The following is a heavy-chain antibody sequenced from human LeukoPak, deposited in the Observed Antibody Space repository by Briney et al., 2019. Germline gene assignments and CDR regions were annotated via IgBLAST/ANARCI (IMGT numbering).Heavy chain of an antibody. CDR3: ARAYCSSTRCSYYFDS. CDR2: ISSSSTYI. J-gene: IGHJ4*02. D-gene: IGHD2-2*01. Sequence: NPGGSLRLSXAASGFTFDSYGMNWVRQAPGKGLEWISSISSSSTYIYYADSVKGRFTISRDNAKNSLYLQMNSLRAEDTAVYYCARAYCSSTRCSYYFDSWGQGTLVTVSS. V-gene: IGHV3-21*01. CDR1: GFTFDSYG.